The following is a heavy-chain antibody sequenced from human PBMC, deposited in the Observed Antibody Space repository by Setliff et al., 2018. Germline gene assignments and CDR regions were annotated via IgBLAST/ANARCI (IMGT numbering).Heavy chain of an antibody. CDR2: IGVYSGNT. Sequence: ASVKVSCKASGGTFRSDGFNWVRQAPGQGLEWLGWIGVYSGNTYTAQRFQGRVTMTTDTSTNMAYLELRGLRSDDTSVYYCLRLVRYCSRTSCQRTSGDEVWGQGTLVTVSS. CDR3: LRLVRYCSRTSCQRTSGDEV. J-gene: IGHJ4*02. V-gene: IGHV1-18*01. D-gene: IGHD2-8*01. CDR1: GGTFRSDG.